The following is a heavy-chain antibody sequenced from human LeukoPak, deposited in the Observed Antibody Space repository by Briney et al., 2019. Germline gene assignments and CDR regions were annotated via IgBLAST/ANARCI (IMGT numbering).Heavy chain of an antibody. CDR2: IIPIFGTA. J-gene: IGHJ6*03. Sequence: SVKVSCKASGGTFSSYAISWVRQAPGQGLEWMGGIIPIFGTANYAQKFQGRVTITADESTSTAYMELSSLRSEDTAVYYCARAPLRWENYYYYYMDVWGKGTTVTVSS. CDR1: GGTFSSYA. D-gene: IGHD1-26*01. V-gene: IGHV1-69*01. CDR3: ARAPLRWENYYYYYMDV.